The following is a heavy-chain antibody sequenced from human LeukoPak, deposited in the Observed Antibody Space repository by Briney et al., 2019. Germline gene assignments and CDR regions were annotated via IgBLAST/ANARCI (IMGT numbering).Heavy chain of an antibody. CDR2: IYYSGST. CDR1: GGSISSYY. Sequence: SETLSLTCTVSGGSISSYYWSWIRQPPGKGLEGIGYIYYSGSTNYNPSLKSRVTISVDTSKNQFSLKLSSVTAADTAVYYCARDSGTGYYFDYWGQGTLVTVSS. D-gene: IGHD2-8*02. CDR3: ARDSGTGYYFDY. J-gene: IGHJ4*02. V-gene: IGHV4-59*01.